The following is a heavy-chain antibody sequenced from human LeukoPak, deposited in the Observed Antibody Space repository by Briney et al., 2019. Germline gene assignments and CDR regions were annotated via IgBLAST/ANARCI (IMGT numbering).Heavy chain of an antibody. V-gene: IGHV1-2*02. CDR1: GYTFTGYY. CDR2: INPNSGGT. CDR3: ARPLRFLEWLFPLDY. Sequence: ASVKVSCKASGYTFTGYYMHWVRQAPGQGLEWMGWINPNSGGTNYAQKFQGRVTMTRDTSISTAYMELSRLGSDDTAVYYCARPLRFLEWLFPLDYWGQGTLVTVSS. D-gene: IGHD3-3*01. J-gene: IGHJ4*02.